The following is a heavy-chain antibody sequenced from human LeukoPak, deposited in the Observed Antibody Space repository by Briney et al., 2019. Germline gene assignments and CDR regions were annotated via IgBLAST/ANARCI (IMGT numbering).Heavy chain of an antibody. J-gene: IGHJ6*03. V-gene: IGHV4-59*01. D-gene: IGHD2-21*02. Sequence: PSETLSLTCSVSGGFMTSYYWSWIRQTPVKGLEWIGYIYYSGSTNYNPSFRSRATISVDTSKNQFSLKLSSVTAADTAVYYCARTLAYCGGDCYSLFYYYYYMDVWGKGTTVTISS. CDR2: IYYSGST. CDR1: GGFMTSYY. CDR3: ARTLAYCGGDCYSLFYYYYYMDV.